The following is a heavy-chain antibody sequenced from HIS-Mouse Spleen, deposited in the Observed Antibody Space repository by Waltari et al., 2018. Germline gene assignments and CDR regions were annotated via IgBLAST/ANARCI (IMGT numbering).Heavy chain of an antibody. CDR1: GYTFTRYD. V-gene: IGHV1-8*01. CDR3: ARGHDYSNYFDY. D-gene: IGHD4-4*01. CDR2: MNPNSGNT. J-gene: IGHJ4*02. Sequence: QVQLVQSGAEVKKPGASVKVSCKASGYTFTRYDLHWVRQATGQGLEWMGWMNPNSGNTGYAQKFQGRVTMTRNTSISTAYMELSSLRSEDTAVYYCARGHDYSNYFDYWGQGTLVTVSS.